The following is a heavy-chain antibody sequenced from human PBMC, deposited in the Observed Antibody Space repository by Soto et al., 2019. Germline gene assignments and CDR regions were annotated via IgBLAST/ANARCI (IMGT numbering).Heavy chain of an antibody. Sequence: PSETLSLTCAVSGGSISSGDYSWNWIRQPPGKGLEWIGYIYYGGSTYYNPSLQSRVTMSVDRSRNQFSLKLNSVTAADTAVYYCARVRREYDNSGPVDYWGQGTLVTSPQ. CDR3: ARVRREYDNSGPVDY. J-gene: IGHJ4*02. V-gene: IGHV4-30-2*01. CDR2: IYYGGST. CDR1: GGSISSGDYS. D-gene: IGHD3-22*01.